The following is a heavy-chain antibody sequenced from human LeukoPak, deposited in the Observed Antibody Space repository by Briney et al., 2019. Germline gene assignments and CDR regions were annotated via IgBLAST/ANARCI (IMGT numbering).Heavy chain of an antibody. J-gene: IGHJ6*03. Sequence: GGSLRLSCAAAGFTFSSYAMSWVRQAPGKGLEWVSAISGSGGSTYYADSVKGRFTISRDNSKNTLYLQMNSLRAEDTAVYYCAKAEQWLMVYYYYMDVWGKGTTVTVSS. V-gene: IGHV3-23*01. D-gene: IGHD6-19*01. CDR2: ISGSGGST. CDR1: GFTFSSYA. CDR3: AKAEQWLMVYYYYMDV.